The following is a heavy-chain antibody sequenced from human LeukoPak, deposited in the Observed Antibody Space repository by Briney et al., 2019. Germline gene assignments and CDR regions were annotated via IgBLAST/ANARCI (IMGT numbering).Heavy chain of an antibody. V-gene: IGHV1-2*02. D-gene: IGHD3-22*01. J-gene: IGHJ4*02. CDR2: INPNSGGT. Sequence: ASVKVSCKASGYTFTGYYMHWVRQAPGQGLEWMGWINPNSGGTNYAQKFQGRVTMTRDTSISTAYMELSRPRSDDTAVYYCARVRSDYYDSSGYYLDDEFDYWGQGTLVTVSS. CDR1: GYTFTGYY. CDR3: ARVRSDYYDSSGYYLDDEFDY.